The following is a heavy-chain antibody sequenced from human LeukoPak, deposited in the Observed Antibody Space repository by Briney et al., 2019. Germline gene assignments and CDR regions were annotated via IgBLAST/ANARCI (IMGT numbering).Heavy chain of an antibody. V-gene: IGHV3-23*01. CDR1: GFTFNNYA. CDR2: ITSCGST. J-gene: IGHJ4*02. D-gene: IGHD4-17*01. Sequence: PRASLRLSCAASGFTFNNYAINWVRQAPGQGLEWVSVITSCGSTYYADYVKGRFTIPRDSSKNTLYLQMNSLSGEDTAIYYCAKDLYGDYAFDCWGRGTLVSVSS. CDR3: AKDLYGDYAFDC.